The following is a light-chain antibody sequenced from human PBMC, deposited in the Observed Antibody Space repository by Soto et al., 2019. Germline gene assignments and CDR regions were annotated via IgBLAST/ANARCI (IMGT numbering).Light chain of an antibody. CDR2: TAS. J-gene: IGKJ1*01. CDR3: QQTFVIPQT. CDR1: ERIGSN. Sequence: DIRLTQSPSSLSASVGDTVSITCRATERIGSNLCWYQQKPGKAPALLIYTASTLQTGVPSRFSGSGYATDFTLTISGLQPEDVATYFCQQTFVIPQTFGQGTKVDVK. V-gene: IGKV1-39*01.